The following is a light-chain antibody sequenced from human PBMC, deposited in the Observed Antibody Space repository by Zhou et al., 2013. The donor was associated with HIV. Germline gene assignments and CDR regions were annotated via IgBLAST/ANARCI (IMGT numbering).Light chain of an antibody. J-gene: IGKJ1*01. CDR1: QSVTRSF. Sequence: EIVLTQSPGTLSLSPGERATLSCRASQSVTRSFLAWYQQKPNQAPRLLFYGASNRATGIPDRFSGSGSGTDFTLTISRLDPEDFAVYYCQQYGTSPWTFGQGTKVE. CDR2: GAS. CDR3: QQYGTSPWT. V-gene: IGKV3-20*01.